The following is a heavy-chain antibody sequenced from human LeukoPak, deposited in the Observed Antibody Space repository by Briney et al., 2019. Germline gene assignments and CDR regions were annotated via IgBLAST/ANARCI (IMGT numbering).Heavy chain of an antibody. J-gene: IGHJ5*02. CDR2: INHSGST. V-gene: IGHV4-34*01. D-gene: IGHD3-10*01. CDR3: ATTFSGTVNWFDP. CDR1: GGSFSGYY. Sequence: SETLSLTCAVYGGSFSGYYWSWIRQPPGKGLEWIGEINHSGSTNYNPSLKSRVTISVDTSKNQFSLKLSSVTAADTAVYYCATTFSGTVNWFDPWGQGTLVTVSS.